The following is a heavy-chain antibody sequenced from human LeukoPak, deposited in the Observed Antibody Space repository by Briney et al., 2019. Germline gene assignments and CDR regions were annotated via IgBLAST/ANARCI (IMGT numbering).Heavy chain of an antibody. Sequence: PSETLSLTCTVSGASISSYNWSWIRQPPGKGLEWIGSIYYSVSTNYNPSLKSRVTISVDTSKNQFSLKLSSVTAADTAVYYCARGGDSSGYPDYWGQGALVTVSS. D-gene: IGHD3-22*01. J-gene: IGHJ4*02. CDR2: IYYSVST. CDR3: ARGGDSSGYPDY. CDR1: GASISSYN. V-gene: IGHV4-59*01.